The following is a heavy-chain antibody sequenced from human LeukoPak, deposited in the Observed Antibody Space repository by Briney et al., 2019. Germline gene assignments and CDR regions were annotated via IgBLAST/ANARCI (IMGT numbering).Heavy chain of an antibody. CDR1: GGSISNYY. J-gene: IGHJ4*02. Sequence: SETLSLTCTVSGGSISNYYWNWIRQPAGKGLEWIGRLYTSGTTNYNPSLKSRVTMSVDTSENQFSLKLSSVTAADTAVYYCARGRWAARWGQGTLVAVSS. D-gene: IGHD3-16*01. V-gene: IGHV4-4*07. CDR2: LYTSGTT. CDR3: ARGRWAAR.